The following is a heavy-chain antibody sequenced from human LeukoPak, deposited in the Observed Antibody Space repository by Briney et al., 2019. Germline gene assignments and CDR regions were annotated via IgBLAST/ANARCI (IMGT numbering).Heavy chain of an antibody. J-gene: IGHJ5*02. Sequence: GGSLRLSCAASGFTFSSYSMNWVRQAPGKGLEWVSYISSSSSTIYYADSVKGRFTISRDNAKNSLYLQMNSLKTEDTAVYYCTTRSRDGSREPWGQGTLVTVSS. D-gene: IGHD6-13*01. CDR1: GFTFSSYS. V-gene: IGHV3-48*01. CDR2: ISSSSSTI. CDR3: TTRSRDGSREP.